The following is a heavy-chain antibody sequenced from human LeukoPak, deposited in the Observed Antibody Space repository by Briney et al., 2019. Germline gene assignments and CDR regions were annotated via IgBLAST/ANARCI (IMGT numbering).Heavy chain of an antibody. D-gene: IGHD3-10*01. Sequence: GGSLRLSCAASGFTFSTFSMNWVRQAPGRGLEWVSYISGGSGTIHYADSVKGRFTISRDNAKNLRYLQMNSLRAEDTAVYYCARQPGELDYWGQGTLVTVSS. CDR2: ISGGSGTI. CDR1: GFTFSTFS. J-gene: IGHJ4*02. CDR3: ARQPGELDY. V-gene: IGHV3-48*01.